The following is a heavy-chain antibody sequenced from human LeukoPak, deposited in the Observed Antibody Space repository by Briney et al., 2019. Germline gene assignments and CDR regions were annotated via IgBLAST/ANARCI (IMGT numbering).Heavy chain of an antibody. CDR1: GYTFTSYG. D-gene: IGHD4-17*01. V-gene: IGHV1-18*01. Sequence: RASVKVSCKASGYTFTSYGISWVRQAPGHGLEWMGWISAYNGNTNYAQKLQGRVTMTTDTSTSTAYMELRSLRSDDTAVYYCAAGDYGDGPDYWGQGTLVTVSS. CDR2: ISAYNGNT. CDR3: AAGDYGDGPDY. J-gene: IGHJ4*02.